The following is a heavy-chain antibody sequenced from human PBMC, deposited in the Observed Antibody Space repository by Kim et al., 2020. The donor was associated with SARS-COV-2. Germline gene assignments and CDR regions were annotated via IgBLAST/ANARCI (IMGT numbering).Heavy chain of an antibody. Sequence: YAESVKDRYTISRDNYKNTLYLQMNSLRAEDTGVYYCAGMIISGGQDYLDDWGQGTLGTVSS. D-gene: IGHD3-22*01. J-gene: IGHJ4*02. V-gene: IGHV3-23*01. CDR3: AGMIISGGQDYLDD.